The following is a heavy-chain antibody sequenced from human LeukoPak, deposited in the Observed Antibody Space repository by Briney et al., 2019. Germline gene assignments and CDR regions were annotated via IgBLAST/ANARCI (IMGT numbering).Heavy chain of an antibody. CDR2: LYYSGST. CDR1: GGSISSYY. CDR3: AGSYFYDGNRYFDY. V-gene: IGHV4-59*08. J-gene: IGHJ4*02. Sequence: SETLSLTCTVSGGSISSYYWSWIRQPPGKGLEWIGYLYYSGSTNSNPSLRSRVTMSLDTSKNQFSLKLSSVTATDTARYYCAGSYFYDGNRYFDYWGQGALVTVSS. D-gene: IGHD3-22*01.